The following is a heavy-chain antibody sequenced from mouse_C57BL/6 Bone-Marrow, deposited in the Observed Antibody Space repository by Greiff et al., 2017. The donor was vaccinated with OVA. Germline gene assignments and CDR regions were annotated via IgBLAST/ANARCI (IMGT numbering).Heavy chain of an antibody. D-gene: IGHD5-2*01. Sequence: EVQLVESGGDLVKPGGSLKLSCAASGFTFSSYGMSWVRQTPDKRLEWVATISSGGSYTYYPASVKGRFTISRDNAKNTLYLQMRSVKSEDTAMYYCARERGIRKEYWGQGTTLTVSS. CDR3: ARERGIRKEY. CDR2: ISSGGSYT. J-gene: IGHJ2*01. V-gene: IGHV5-6*01. CDR1: GFTFSSYG.